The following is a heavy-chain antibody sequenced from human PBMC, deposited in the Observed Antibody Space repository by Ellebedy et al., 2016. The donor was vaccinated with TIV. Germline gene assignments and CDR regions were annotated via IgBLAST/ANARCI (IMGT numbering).Heavy chain of an antibody. Sequence: SETLSLXXTVSGGSISSSSYYWSWIRQPPGKGLEWIGSIYYSGSTYYNPSLKSRVTISVDTSKNQFSLKLSSVTAADTAVYYCARHREVTPSSDLNYWGQGTLVTVSS. V-gene: IGHV4-39*01. CDR2: IYYSGST. CDR1: GGSISSSSYY. CDR3: ARHREVTPSSDLNY. D-gene: IGHD4-23*01. J-gene: IGHJ4*02.